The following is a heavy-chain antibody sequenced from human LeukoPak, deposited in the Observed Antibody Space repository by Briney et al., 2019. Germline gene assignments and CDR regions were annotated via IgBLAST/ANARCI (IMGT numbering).Heavy chain of an antibody. Sequence: GASVKVSCKASGYTFTGYYMHWVRQTPGQGLEWMGWISAYNGNTNYAQKLQGRVTMTTDTSTSTAYMELRSLRSDDTAVYYCAREGTYYDFWSGYYSSGLGLVYYFDYWGQGTLVTVSS. CDR3: AREGTYYDFWSGYYSSGLGLVYYFDY. CDR2: ISAYNGNT. CDR1: GYTFTGYY. D-gene: IGHD3-3*01. V-gene: IGHV1-18*04. J-gene: IGHJ4*02.